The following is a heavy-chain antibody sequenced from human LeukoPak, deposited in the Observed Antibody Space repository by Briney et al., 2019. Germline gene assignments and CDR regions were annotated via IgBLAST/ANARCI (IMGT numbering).Heavy chain of an antibody. Sequence: GGSLRLSCAASGFTFSSYGMHWVRQAPGKGLEWVAFIRYDGSNKYYADSVKGRFTISRDNAKNSLYLQMNSLRAEDTAVYYCARDASPDIVVVPAYYMDVWGKGTTVTVSS. CDR1: GFTFSSYG. CDR2: IRYDGSNK. D-gene: IGHD2-2*01. J-gene: IGHJ6*03. V-gene: IGHV3-30*02. CDR3: ARDASPDIVVVPAYYMDV.